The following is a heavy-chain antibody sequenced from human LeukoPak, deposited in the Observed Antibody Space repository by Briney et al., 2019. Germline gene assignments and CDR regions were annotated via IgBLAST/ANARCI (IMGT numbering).Heavy chain of an antibody. D-gene: IGHD1-1*01. J-gene: IGHJ3*02. CDR1: GGSISSYY. CDR2: IYYSGST. V-gene: IGHV4-59*08. CDR3: ARLFGTRGAFDI. Sequence: PSETLSLTCTVSGGSISSYYWSWIRQPPGKGLEWIGYIYYSGSTNYNPSLKSRVTISVDTSKNQFSLKLSSVTAADTAVYYCARLFGTRGAFDIWGQGTMVTVSS.